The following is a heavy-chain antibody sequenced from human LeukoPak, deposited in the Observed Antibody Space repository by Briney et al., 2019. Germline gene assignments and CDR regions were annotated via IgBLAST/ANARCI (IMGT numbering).Heavy chain of an antibody. V-gene: IGHV3-73*01. J-gene: IGHJ4*02. D-gene: IGHD2-2*01. CDR2: IRSKTNTYAT. Sequence: GGSLRLSCAASGFTFSDSAVHWVRQASGKGLEWVGLIRSKTNTYATEYAASVKGRFTISRDDSKNTAYLQMNSLKTEDTAVYYCTRPFWATSNWGGGDYWGQGTRVTVSS. CDR3: TRPFWATSNWGGGDY. CDR1: GFTFSDSA.